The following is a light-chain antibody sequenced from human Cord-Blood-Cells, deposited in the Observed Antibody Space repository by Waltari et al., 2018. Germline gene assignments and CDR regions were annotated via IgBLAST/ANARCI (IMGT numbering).Light chain of an antibody. CDR3: QQYGSSPRT. J-gene: IGKJ1*01. V-gene: IGKV3-11*01. CDR1: QRVSSY. CDR2: DAS. Sequence: EFVWSETPGTLCLSRGESAALSCRASQRVSSYLAWYQQKPGQAPRLLIYDASNRATGIPARFSGSGSGTDFTLTISSLEPEDFAVYYCQQYGSSPRTFGQGTKVEIK.